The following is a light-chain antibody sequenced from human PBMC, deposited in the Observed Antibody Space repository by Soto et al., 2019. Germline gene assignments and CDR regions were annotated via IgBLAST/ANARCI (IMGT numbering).Light chain of an antibody. J-gene: IGKJ2*01. CDR1: QSVSDN. V-gene: IGKV3-15*01. CDR2: GAS. CDR3: QQSNNWPYT. Sequence: EIVMTQSPATLSVSPGERATLSCRASQSVSDNLAWYQRKPGQAPRLLIYGASTRATGIPARFSGSGSETEFTLTISSLQSEAFAIYYCQQSNNWPYTFGQGTKVDIK.